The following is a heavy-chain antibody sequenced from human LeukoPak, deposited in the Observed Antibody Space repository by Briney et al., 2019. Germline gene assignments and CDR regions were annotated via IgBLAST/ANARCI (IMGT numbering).Heavy chain of an antibody. CDR1: GYTFTGYY. J-gene: IGHJ4*02. CDR3: ARVFCSSTRCYAPYYFDY. CDR2: INPNSGGT. V-gene: IGHV1-2*06. D-gene: IGHD2-2*01. Sequence: PGASVKVSCKASGYTFTGYYMHWVRQAPGQGLEWMGRINPNSGGTNYAQKFHGRVTMTRDTSISTAYMELSRLRSDDTAVYYCARVFCSSTRCYAPYYFDYWGQGTLVTVSS.